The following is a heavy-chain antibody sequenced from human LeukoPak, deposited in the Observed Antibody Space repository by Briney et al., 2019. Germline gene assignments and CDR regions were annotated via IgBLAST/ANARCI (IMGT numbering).Heavy chain of an antibody. Sequence: PSETLSLTCTVSGDSISSYYWSWIRQPPGKGLEWIGYIYHSGSTNYNPSLKSRVTISVDTSKNQFSLKLSSVTAADTAVYCCARGGRGYYFYYWGQGTLVTVSS. V-gene: IGHV4-59*01. J-gene: IGHJ4*02. CDR2: IYHSGST. D-gene: IGHD3-22*01. CDR1: GDSISSYY. CDR3: ARGGRGYYFYY.